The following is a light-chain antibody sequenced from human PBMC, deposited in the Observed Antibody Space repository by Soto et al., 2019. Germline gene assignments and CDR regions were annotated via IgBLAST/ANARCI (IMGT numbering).Light chain of an antibody. V-gene: IGLV2-11*01. CDR2: DVS. CDR3: CSYAGSYNAV. CDR1: SSDVGGYNS. J-gene: IGLJ7*01. Sequence: QSALTQPRSVSGSPGQSVTISCTGTSSDVGGYNSVSWYQQHPGTAPKLMIYDVSKRPSGVPDRFSGSKSGNTASLTISGLQAEDEDAYYCCSYAGSYNAVFGGGTQLTVL.